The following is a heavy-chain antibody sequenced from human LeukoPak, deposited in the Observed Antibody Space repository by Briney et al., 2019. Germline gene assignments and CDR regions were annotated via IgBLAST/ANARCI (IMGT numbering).Heavy chain of an antibody. CDR2: IAYDGSRA. V-gene: IGHV3-33*08. D-gene: IGHD1-14*01. CDR1: GFTFSDVW. J-gene: IGHJ4*02. Sequence: GGSLRLSCAASGFTFSDVWMSWVRQAPGKGLEWVAVIAYDGSRAFYADSVKGRFTISRDNSKNTMSVQMDDLRAEDTAVYYCTRYNNDHFDYWGQGTLVTVSS. CDR3: TRYNNDHFDY.